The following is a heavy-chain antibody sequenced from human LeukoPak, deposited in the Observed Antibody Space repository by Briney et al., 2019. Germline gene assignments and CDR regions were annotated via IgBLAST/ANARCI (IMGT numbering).Heavy chain of an antibody. CDR1: GFTFSSYA. CDR3: ARDWSIAVAALLDY. V-gene: IGHV3-30*04. Sequence: GRSLRLSCAASGFTFSSYAMHWVRQAPGKGLEWVAVISYDGSNKYYADSVKGRFTISRDNSKNTLYPQMNSLRAEDTAVYYCARDWSIAVAALLDYWGQGTLVTVSS. D-gene: IGHD6-19*01. J-gene: IGHJ4*02. CDR2: ISYDGSNK.